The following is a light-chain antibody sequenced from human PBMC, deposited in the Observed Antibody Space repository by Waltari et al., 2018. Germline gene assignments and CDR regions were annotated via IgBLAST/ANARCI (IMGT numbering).Light chain of an antibody. J-gene: IGLJ3*02. Sequence: SVLTQPPSVSGAPGQRVTISCTGSGSNIGAGHEVHWYQQLPRAAPKLRIYGSTSRPLGVPDRFFGSTSGTSASLAITGLQAEDEADYYCQSYDTSLRVVFGGGTKLTVL. CDR2: GST. CDR3: QSYDTSLRVV. CDR1: GSNIGAGHE. V-gene: IGLV1-40*01.